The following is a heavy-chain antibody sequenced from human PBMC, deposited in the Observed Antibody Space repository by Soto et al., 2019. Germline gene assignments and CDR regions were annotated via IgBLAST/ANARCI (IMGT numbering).Heavy chain of an antibody. V-gene: IGHV1-69*01. D-gene: IGHD2-15*01. J-gene: IGHJ6*04. Sequence: VQLVHSGAEVKKPGSSVKVSCKAHGGHFSSYAISWVRQAPGQGLEWMGGNIPIFGTANYAQKFQGRVTITADESTSTAYMELSSLRAADTAVYYFARAYCSGGNCYPGVGPAGPMDVWVECTTVTASS. CDR2: NIPIFGTA. CDR1: GGHFSSYA. CDR3: ARAYCSGGNCYPGVGPAGPMDV.